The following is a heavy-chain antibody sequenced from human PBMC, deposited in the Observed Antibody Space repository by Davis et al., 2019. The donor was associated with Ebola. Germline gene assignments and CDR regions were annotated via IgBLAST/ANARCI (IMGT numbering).Heavy chain of an antibody. CDR2: ISSSSSTI. Sequence: GESLKISCPASGFTFSSYSMNWVRQAPGKGLEWVSYISSSSSTIYYADSVKGRFTISRDNAKNSLYLQMNSLRDEDTAVYYCARDGPTYYDFWSGSSNWFDPWGQGTLVTVSS. CDR1: GFTFSSYS. D-gene: IGHD3-3*01. J-gene: IGHJ5*02. CDR3: ARDGPTYYDFWSGSSNWFDP. V-gene: IGHV3-48*02.